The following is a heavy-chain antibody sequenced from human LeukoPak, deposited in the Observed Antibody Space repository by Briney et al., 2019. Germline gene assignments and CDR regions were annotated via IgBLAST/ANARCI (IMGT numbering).Heavy chain of an antibody. Sequence: PSETLSLTCAVYGGSFSGYYWSWIRQPPGKGLDWIGEINHSGSTNYNPSLKSRVTISVDTSKNQFSLKLSSVTAADTAVYYCARGGLARNYDFWSGYYWALFAYWGQGTLVTVSS. CDR1: GGSFSGYY. J-gene: IGHJ4*02. CDR3: ARGGLARNYDFWSGYYWALFAY. V-gene: IGHV4-34*01. D-gene: IGHD3-3*01. CDR2: INHSGST.